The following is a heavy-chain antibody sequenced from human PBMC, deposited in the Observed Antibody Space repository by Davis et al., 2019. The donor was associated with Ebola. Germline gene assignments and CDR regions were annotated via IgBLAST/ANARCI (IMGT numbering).Heavy chain of an antibody. Sequence: MPGGSLRLSCAVYGGSFSGYYWSWIRQPPGKGLEWIGEINHSGSTNYNPSLKSRVTISVDTSKNQFSLKLSSVTAADTAVYYCARTSLTSILESGVGYTYFAPWGQGTPVTVSS. D-gene: IGHD5-18*01. J-gene: IGHJ5*02. CDR1: GGSFSGYY. CDR3: ARTSLTSILESGVGYTYFAP. V-gene: IGHV4-34*01. CDR2: INHSGST.